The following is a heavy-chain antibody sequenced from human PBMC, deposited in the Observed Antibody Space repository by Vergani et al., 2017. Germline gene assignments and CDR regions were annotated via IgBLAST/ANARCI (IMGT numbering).Heavy chain of an antibody. CDR2: IYSGGST. J-gene: IGHJ6*03. Sequence: EVQLVESGGGLVQPGGSLRLSCAASGLTVSSNYMNWVRQAPGKGLEWVSVIYSGGSTYYADSVKGRFTISRDNSKNTLYLQMNSLRAEDTAVYYCARSDSNYVFYYYYMDVWGKGTTVTVSS. CDR1: GLTVSSNY. D-gene: IGHD4-11*01. CDR3: ARSDSNYVFYYYYMDV. V-gene: IGHV3-66*02.